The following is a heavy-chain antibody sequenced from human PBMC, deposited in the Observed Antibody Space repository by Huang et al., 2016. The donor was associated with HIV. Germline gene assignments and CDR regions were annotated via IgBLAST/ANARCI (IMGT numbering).Heavy chain of an antibody. Sequence: QVQLVESGGGVVEPGRSLRVSCAASGFSFSDSGMHWVHPAPGKGLEWVGVISYDGRNKFYADSVKGRFTISRDNSKNTVYLQMNSLRAGDTAVYYCAKDRRAYYYGSGIEYWGQGARVTVSS. CDR1: GFSFSDSG. J-gene: IGHJ4*02. D-gene: IGHD3-10*01. CDR3: AKDRRAYYYGSGIEY. V-gene: IGHV3-30*18. CDR2: ISYDGRNK.